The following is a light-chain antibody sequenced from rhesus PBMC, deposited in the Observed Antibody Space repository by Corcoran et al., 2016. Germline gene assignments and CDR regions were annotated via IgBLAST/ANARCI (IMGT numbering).Light chain of an antibody. J-gene: IGKJ3*01. CDR2: EVS. Sequence: DVVMTQTPLSLPVTPGEPASISCRSSQSLLDSEDGNTYLDWYLQKPGQSPQLLIYEVSNRASGVPDGVSGSGSDTDFTLKISRVEAEDVGVYYCMQGIEFPFTFGPGTKLDIK. CDR3: MQGIEFPFT. CDR1: QSLLDSEDGNTY. V-gene: IGKV2-104*02.